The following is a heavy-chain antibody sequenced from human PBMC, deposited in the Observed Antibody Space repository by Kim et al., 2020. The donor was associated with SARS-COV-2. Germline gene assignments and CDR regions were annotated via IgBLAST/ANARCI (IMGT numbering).Heavy chain of an antibody. CDR2: ISSSSSTI. V-gene: IGHV3-48*02. CDR3: ARDLEALATILAFDI. CDR1: GFTFSSYS. Sequence: GGSLRLSCAASGFTFSSYSMNWVRQAPGKGLEWVSYISSSSSTIYYADSVKGRFTISRDNAKNSLYLQMNSLRDEDTAVYYCARDLEALATILAFDIWGQGTMVTVSS. D-gene: IGHD5-12*01. J-gene: IGHJ3*02.